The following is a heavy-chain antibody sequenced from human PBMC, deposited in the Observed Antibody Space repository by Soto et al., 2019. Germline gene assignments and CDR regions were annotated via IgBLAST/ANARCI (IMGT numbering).Heavy chain of an antibody. CDR1: RFTFSNYW. D-gene: IGHD6-13*01. J-gene: IGHJ3*02. CDR3: AKDLSVIAAAGIGAFDI. V-gene: IGHV3-7*01. Sequence: EVRLVESGGDLVQTGGSLRLSCAASRFTFSNYWMNWVRQAPGKGLEWVANIKQDGSERYYGDSVKGRFTISRDNAKNTLYLQMNSLRAEDTAVYYCAKDLSVIAAAGIGAFDIWGQGTMVTVSS. CDR2: IKQDGSER.